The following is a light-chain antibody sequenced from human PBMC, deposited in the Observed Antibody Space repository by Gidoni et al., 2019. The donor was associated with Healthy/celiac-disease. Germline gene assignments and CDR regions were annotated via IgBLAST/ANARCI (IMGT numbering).Light chain of an antibody. CDR2: NAA. J-gene: IGKJ1*01. CDR3: QQYNSFTWT. Sequence: DIQMTQSPSTLSASVGDRVTITCRASQSISSWLAWYQQKPGKAPKLLIYNAASLESGVPSRFRRRGSGTEFPLTIRSLQPDDFATYYCQQYNSFTWTFGQGTKVEIK. CDR1: QSISSW. V-gene: IGKV1-5*03.